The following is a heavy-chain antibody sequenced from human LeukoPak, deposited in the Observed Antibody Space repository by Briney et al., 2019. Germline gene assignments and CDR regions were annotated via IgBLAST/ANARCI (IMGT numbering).Heavy chain of an antibody. CDR2: ISSSGTTI. CDR3: ARDHNGPYTFDY. D-gene: IGHD2-2*02. Sequence: GGSLRLSCAASGFTFSNYEMSWVRQAPGKGLEWVSYISSSGTTIYYADSVKGRFTISRDNAKNSLSLQMNSLKVEDTAVYYCARDHNGPYTFDYWGQGTLVTVSS. CDR1: GFTFSNYE. J-gene: IGHJ4*02. V-gene: IGHV3-48*03.